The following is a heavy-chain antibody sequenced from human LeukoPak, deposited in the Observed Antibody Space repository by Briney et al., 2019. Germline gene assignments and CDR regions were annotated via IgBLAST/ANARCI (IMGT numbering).Heavy chain of an antibody. Sequence: GALRLSCAASGFPFSNYWMGWVRPPPGKGLQWVANIKEDGSEKYYVDSVKGRFTISRDNAKNSVSLQMNSLRAEDTAVYYCARIYLKMASASWGQGTLVTVSS. D-gene: IGHD2-8*01. CDR1: GFPFSNYW. CDR2: IKEDGSEK. V-gene: IGHV3-7*01. CDR3: ARIYLKMASAS. J-gene: IGHJ5*02.